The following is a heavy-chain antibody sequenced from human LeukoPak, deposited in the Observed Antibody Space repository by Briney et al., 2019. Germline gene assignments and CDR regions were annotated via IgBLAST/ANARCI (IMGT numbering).Heavy chain of an antibody. J-gene: IGHJ6*03. CDR1: GYTFTGYY. CDR2: INPNSGGT. V-gene: IGHV1-2*02. Sequence: ASVKVSCKASGYTFTGYYMHWVRQAPGQGLEWMGWINPNSGGTNYAQKFQGRVTMTRDTSISTAYMELSRLRSDDTAVYYCARDSAYYSSGWYYYMDVXXXGTTVT. D-gene: IGHD6-19*01. CDR3: ARDSAYYSSGWYYYMDV.